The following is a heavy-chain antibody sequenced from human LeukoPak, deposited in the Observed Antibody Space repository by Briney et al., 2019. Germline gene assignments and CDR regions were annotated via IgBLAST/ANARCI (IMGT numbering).Heavy chain of an antibody. CDR3: ASDLGADSSGIYYYYGMDV. CDR1: GYTFTGYY. Sequence: ASVKVYRKASGYTFTGYYMHWVRQAPGQGLEWMGWINPNSGGTNYAQKFQGRVTMTRDTSISTAYMELSRLRSDDTAVYYCASDLGADSSGIYYYYGMDVWGQGTTVTVSS. D-gene: IGHD3-22*01. J-gene: IGHJ6*02. V-gene: IGHV1-2*02. CDR2: INPNSGGT.